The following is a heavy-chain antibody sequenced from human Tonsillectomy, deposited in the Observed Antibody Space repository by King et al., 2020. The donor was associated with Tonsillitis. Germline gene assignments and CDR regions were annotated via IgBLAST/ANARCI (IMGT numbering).Heavy chain of an antibody. J-gene: IGHJ4*02. CDR3: ARGHYDSSGYRFDY. V-gene: IGHV4-34*01. Sequence: VQLPQWGAGLLKPSETLSLTCAVYGGSFNGFHWSWIRQPPGKGLEWIGEITYSRSTKYNPSLKSRVTISVDTSKNQFSLTLVSVTAADTALYYCARGHYDSSGYRFDYWGQGTLVTVSS. CDR1: GGSFNGFH. D-gene: IGHD3-22*01. CDR2: ITYSRST.